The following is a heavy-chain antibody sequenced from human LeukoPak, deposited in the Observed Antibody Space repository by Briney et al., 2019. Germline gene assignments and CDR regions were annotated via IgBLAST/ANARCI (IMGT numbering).Heavy chain of an antibody. CDR1: RSTISSNY. CDR3: ARGLYSSGWYFDY. J-gene: IGHJ4*02. CDR2: ISSGGST. V-gene: IGHV3-66*01. Sequence: GGSLSLSCAASRSTISSNYMSWVRQAPGKGLDWVSVISSGGSTYYSDSVKGRFTISRDNSKNTLYLQMNTLRAEDTAVYYCARGLYSSGWYFDYWGQGTLVTVSS. D-gene: IGHD6-19*01.